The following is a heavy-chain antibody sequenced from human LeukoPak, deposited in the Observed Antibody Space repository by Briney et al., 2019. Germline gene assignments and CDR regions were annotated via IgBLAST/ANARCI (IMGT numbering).Heavy chain of an antibody. D-gene: IGHD6-13*01. CDR3: ASPHYSSSWYVPPDY. CDR2: IYSGGST. CDR1: GFTVSSNY. Sequence: GGSLRLSCAASGFTVSSNYMIWVRQAPGKGLEWVSVIYSGGSTYYADSLKGRFTISRDNSKNTLYLQMNSLRAEDTAVYYCASPHYSSSWYVPPDYWGQGTLVTVSS. V-gene: IGHV3-66*02. J-gene: IGHJ4*02.